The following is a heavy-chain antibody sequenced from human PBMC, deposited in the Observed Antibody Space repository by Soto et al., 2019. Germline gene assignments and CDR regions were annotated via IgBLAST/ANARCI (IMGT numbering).Heavy chain of an antibody. CDR3: ARIRYPNWFDP. V-gene: IGHV3-7*01. CDR2: IKQDGSEK. CDR1: GFTFSSYW. J-gene: IGHJ5*02. Sequence: PGGSLRLSCAASGFTFSSYWMSWVRQAPGRGLEWVANIKQDGSEKYYVDSVKGRFTISRDNAKNSLYLQMNSLRAEDTAVYYCARIRYPNWFDPWGQGTLVTVTS. D-gene: IGHD1-26*01.